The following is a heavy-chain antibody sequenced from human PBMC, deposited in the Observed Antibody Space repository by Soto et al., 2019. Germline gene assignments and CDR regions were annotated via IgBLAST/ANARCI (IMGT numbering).Heavy chain of an antibody. V-gene: IGHV1-46*01. CDR2: INPNGGST. Sequence: GASVKVSCKASGYTFINYYMHWVRQAPGQGLEWMGIINPNGGSTTYAQKFQGRVTLTRDTSTNTVNMELSSLRSEDTPVYYCARDKRLVRRNDPFDIWGQGTMVTVSS. D-gene: IGHD6-19*01. CDR1: GYTFINYY. CDR3: ARDKRLVRRNDPFDI. J-gene: IGHJ3*02.